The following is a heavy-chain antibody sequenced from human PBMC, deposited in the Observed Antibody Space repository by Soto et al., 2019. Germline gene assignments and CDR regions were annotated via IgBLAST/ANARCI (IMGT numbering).Heavy chain of an antibody. CDR3: ATRRNCSSTSCVFDY. CDR1: GFTFVGYA. D-gene: IGHD2-2*01. Sequence: GGSLRLSCGVAGFTFVGYAMRWVRQAPGKGLEWVSGISGRGGSTYYADSVKGRFTISRDNSKNTLYLQMNSLRAEDTAVYYCATRRNCSSTSCVFDYWGQGTLVTVSS. V-gene: IGHV3-23*01. CDR2: ISGRGGST. J-gene: IGHJ4*02.